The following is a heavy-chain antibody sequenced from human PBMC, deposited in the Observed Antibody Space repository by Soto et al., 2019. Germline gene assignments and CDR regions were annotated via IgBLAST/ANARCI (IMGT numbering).Heavy chain of an antibody. CDR2: ISYDGSNK. CDR1: GFTFSSYA. D-gene: IGHD6-6*01. CDR3: ARDIAARPIWYFDL. V-gene: IGHV3-30-3*01. Sequence: QVQLVESGGGVVQPGRSLRLSCAASGFTFSSYAMHWVRQAPGKGLEWVAVISYDGSNKYYADSVKGRFTISRDNSKNTLYLQMNSLRAEATAVYYCARDIAARPIWYFDLWGRGTLVTVSS. J-gene: IGHJ2*01.